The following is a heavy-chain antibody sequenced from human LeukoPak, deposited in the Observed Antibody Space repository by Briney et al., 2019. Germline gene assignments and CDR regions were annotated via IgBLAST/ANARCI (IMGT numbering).Heavy chain of an antibody. CDR2: IYYSGST. CDR3: ARQIGSYSYVNH. D-gene: IGHD5-18*01. J-gene: IGHJ5*02. CDR1: GGSISSSSYY. V-gene: IGHV4-39*01. Sequence: PSETLSLTCTVSGGSISSSSYYWGWIRQPPGKGLEWIGSIYYSGSTYYNPSLKSRVTISVDTSKNQFSLKLSSVTAADTAVYYCARQIGSYSYVNHWGQGTLVTVSS.